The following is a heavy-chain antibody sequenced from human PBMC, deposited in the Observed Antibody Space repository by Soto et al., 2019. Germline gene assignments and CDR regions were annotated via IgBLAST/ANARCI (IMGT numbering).Heavy chain of an antibody. D-gene: IGHD2-2*01. Sequence: EVQLLESGGGLVQPGGSLRLSCAASGFTFSSYAMSWVRQAPGKGLEWVSAISGSGGSTYYADSVKGRFTISRDNSKNTLYLQMNSLRAEDPAVYYCAKVRGRCSSTSCYRFDYWGQGTLVTVSP. CDR1: GFTFSSYA. CDR3: AKVRGRCSSTSCYRFDY. J-gene: IGHJ4*02. V-gene: IGHV3-23*01. CDR2: ISGSGGST.